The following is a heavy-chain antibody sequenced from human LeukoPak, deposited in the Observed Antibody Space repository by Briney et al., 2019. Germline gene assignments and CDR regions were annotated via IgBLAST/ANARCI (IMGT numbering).Heavy chain of an antibody. D-gene: IGHD1-1*01. Sequence: GGSLRLSCAASGFTFSSYWMSCVRQAPGKGLEWVANIKQDGSEKYYVESVKGRFTISRDNAKNSLYLQMNSLRAEDTAVYYCARERSQPTPTIDYWGQGTLVTVSS. CDR2: IKQDGSEK. J-gene: IGHJ4*02. CDR1: GFTFSSYW. V-gene: IGHV3-7*01. CDR3: ARERSQPTPTIDY.